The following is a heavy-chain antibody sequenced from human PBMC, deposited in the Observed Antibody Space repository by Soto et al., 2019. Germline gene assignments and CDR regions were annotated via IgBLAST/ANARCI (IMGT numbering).Heavy chain of an antibody. CDR3: ARDREYDPETYGMDV. Sequence: EVQLVESGGGLVHPGGSLRLSCAASGFTFRSYSMNWVRQAPGKGLESVSYISSSSSTIYDADYVKGRFTISRDNDKNSLFLQMNSHRDEDTAVYYCARDREYDPETYGMDVWGQGTTVTVSS. CDR1: GFTFRSYS. CDR2: ISSSSSTI. J-gene: IGHJ6*02. V-gene: IGHV3-48*02. D-gene: IGHD3-10*01.